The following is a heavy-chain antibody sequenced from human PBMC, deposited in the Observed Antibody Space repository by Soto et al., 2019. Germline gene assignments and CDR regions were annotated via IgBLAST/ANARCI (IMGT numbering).Heavy chain of an antibody. D-gene: IGHD3-10*02. CDR3: VRDYVMDV. Sequence: GGSLRLSCAASGFIFSGDAMNWVRQAPGKGLEWVSSISTTSTYIYYAGSVKGRFTISRDNAKNSLHLQMNSLRAEDTAVYYCVRDYVMDVWGQGTTVTV. J-gene: IGHJ6*02. CDR2: ISTTSTYI. V-gene: IGHV3-21*01. CDR1: GFIFSGDA.